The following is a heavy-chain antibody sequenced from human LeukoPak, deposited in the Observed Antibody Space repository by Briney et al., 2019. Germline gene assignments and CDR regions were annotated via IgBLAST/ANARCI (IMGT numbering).Heavy chain of an antibody. CDR1: GFISSSYW. V-gene: IGHV3-7*01. Sequence: GGSLRLSCAASGFISSSYWMSWIRQAPGKGLEWVANIKQDGSEKYYVDSVKGRFTISRDNAKNSLYLQMNSLRGEHTAVYYCARSTHYYDSSGYFYFDYWGQGTLVTVSS. D-gene: IGHD3-22*01. J-gene: IGHJ4*02. CDR3: ARSTHYYDSSGYFYFDY. CDR2: IKQDGSEK.